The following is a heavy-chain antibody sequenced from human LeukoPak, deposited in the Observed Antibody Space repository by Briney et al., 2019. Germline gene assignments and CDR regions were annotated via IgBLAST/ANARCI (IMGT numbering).Heavy chain of an antibody. CDR1: GFTFSSYG. Sequence: PGGSLRLSCAASGFTFSSYGMHWVRQAPGKGLEWVAVISYDGSNKYYADSVKGRFTISRDNSKNTLYLQMNSLRAEDTAVYYCAKCLSDILTSSFWYYYYGMDVWGQGTTVTVSS. CDR3: AKCLSDILTSSFWYYYYGMDV. D-gene: IGHD3-9*01. V-gene: IGHV3-30*18. J-gene: IGHJ6*02. CDR2: ISYDGSNK.